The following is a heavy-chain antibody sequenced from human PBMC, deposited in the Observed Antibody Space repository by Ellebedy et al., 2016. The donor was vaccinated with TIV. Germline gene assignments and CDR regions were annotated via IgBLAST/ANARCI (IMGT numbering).Heavy chain of an antibody. Sequence: GGSLRLSCAVSGFTFSAYSMNWVRQAPGKGLEWVSYISTGSGTIYYADSVKGRFTISRDNAKNSLYLQMNSLRAEDTAVYYCARDASVYGDSAYWYFDLWGRGTLVGVSS. CDR2: ISTGSGTI. V-gene: IGHV3-48*04. D-gene: IGHD4-17*01. CDR1: GFTFSAYS. CDR3: ARDASVYGDSAYWYFDL. J-gene: IGHJ2*01.